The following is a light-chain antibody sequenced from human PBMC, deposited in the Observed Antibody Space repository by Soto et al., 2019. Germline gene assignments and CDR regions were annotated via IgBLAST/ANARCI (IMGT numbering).Light chain of an antibody. V-gene: IGKV3-20*01. J-gene: IGKJ5*01. CDR3: QQYGSSIT. Sequence: EIVLTQSPGTLSLSLGERATLSCRASQSVSSSYLAWYQQKPGQAPRILIYGASSRATGIPDRFSGGGSGTVFTLTISRLEPEYFAVYYCQQYGSSITFGQGTRLEIK. CDR2: GAS. CDR1: QSVSSSY.